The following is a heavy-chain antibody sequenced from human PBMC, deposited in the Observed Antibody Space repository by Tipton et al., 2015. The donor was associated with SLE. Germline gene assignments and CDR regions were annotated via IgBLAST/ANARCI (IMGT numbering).Heavy chain of an antibody. D-gene: IGHD3-10*01. CDR2: ISWDGGST. CDR1: GFTFDDYA. Sequence: SLRLSCAASGFTFDDYAMHWVRQAPGKGLEWVSLISWDGGSTYYADSVKGRFTISRDNSKNSLYLQMNSLRAEDTAVYYCARDRSYGPWFDPWGQGTLVTVSS. CDR3: ARDRSYGPWFDP. V-gene: IGHV3-43D*04. J-gene: IGHJ5*02.